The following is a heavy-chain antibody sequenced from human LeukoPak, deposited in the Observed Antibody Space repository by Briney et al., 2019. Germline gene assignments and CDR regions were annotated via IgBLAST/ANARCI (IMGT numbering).Heavy chain of an antibody. CDR1: GFIFSSYG. V-gene: IGHV3-23*01. CDR2: TSTRGGST. D-gene: IGHD3-16*01. CDR3: ARARSSWGRYFDF. J-gene: IGHJ4*02. Sequence: GGSLRLSCAASGFIFSSYGMSWVRQAPGKGLEWISSTSTRGGSTFYADSVKGRFFISRDNSNNTLFLLMNSLRVDDTAVYYCARARSSWGRYFDFWGRGTLVTVS.